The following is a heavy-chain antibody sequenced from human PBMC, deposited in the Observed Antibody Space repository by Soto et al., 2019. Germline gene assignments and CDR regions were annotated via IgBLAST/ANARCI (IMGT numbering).Heavy chain of an antibody. CDR1: GFTVSSNY. D-gene: IGHD3-22*01. CDR2: IYSGGST. Sequence: VGSLRLSCAASGFTVSSNYMSWVRQAPGKGLEWVSVIYSGGSTYYADSVKGRFTISRDNSKNTLYLQMNSLRAEDTAVYYCAREGMYYYDSSGYYYYYYGMDVWGQGTTVTVSS. CDR3: AREGMYYYDSSGYYYYYYGMDV. V-gene: IGHV3-53*01. J-gene: IGHJ6*02.